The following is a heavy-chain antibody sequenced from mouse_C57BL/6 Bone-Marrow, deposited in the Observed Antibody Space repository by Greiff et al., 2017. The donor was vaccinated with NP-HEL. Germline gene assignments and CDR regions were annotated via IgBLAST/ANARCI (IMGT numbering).Heavy chain of an antibody. J-gene: IGHJ3*01. CDR3: ARRGSSYGWFAY. D-gene: IGHD1-1*01. CDR1: GYAFTNYL. Sequence: VQLQQSGAELVRPGTSVKVSCKASGYAFTNYLIEWVKQRPGQGLEWIGVINPGSGGTNYNEKFKGKATLTADKSSRTAYMQLSSLTSEDSAVYFCARRGSSYGWFAYWGQGTLVTVSA. V-gene: IGHV1-54*01. CDR2: INPGSGGT.